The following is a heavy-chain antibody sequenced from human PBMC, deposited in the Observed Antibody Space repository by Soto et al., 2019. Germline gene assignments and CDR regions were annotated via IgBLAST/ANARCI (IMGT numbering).Heavy chain of an antibody. CDR1: GFTFSNAW. CDR3: TTLDA. J-gene: IGHJ5*02. CDR2: IKAKTGGGTA. Sequence: EVQLVESGGGLVKPGGSPRLSCAASGFTFSNAWMYWVRQAPGKGLEWVGRIKAKTGGGTADYAAPVKGRFTISRDDSESMLYLEMNSLKTEDTGVYYCTTLDAWGQGTLVTVSS. V-gene: IGHV3-15*07.